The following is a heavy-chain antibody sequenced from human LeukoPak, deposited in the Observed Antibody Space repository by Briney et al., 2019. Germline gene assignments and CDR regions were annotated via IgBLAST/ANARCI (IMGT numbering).Heavy chain of an antibody. CDR2: ITPYNGNT. J-gene: IGHJ4*02. D-gene: IGHD4-23*01. V-gene: IGHV1-18*01. Sequence: ASVKVSCKASGYTFTNFGISWVRQAPGQGLEWMGWITPYNGNTNYAQTLQGRVTMTTDTSTSTAYMELRSLRSDDTAVYYCARDGGNSEDYWGQGTLVTVSS. CDR3: ARDGGNSEDY. CDR1: GYTFTNFG.